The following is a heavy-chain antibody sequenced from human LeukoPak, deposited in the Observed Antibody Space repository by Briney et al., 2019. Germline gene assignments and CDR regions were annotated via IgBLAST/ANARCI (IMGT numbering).Heavy chain of an antibody. D-gene: IGHD2-15*01. V-gene: IGHV5-10-1*01. CDR1: AYTFTTYW. Sequence: GESLKISCRGSAYTFTTYWINWVRQMPGKGLEWMGRINPSDSNTYYSPSFQGHVTISADKSINTAYLQWSSLKASDTAMYYCGYCGGSCYIPGYWGQGTLITVSS. CDR3: GYCGGSCYIPGY. J-gene: IGHJ4*02. CDR2: INPSDSNT.